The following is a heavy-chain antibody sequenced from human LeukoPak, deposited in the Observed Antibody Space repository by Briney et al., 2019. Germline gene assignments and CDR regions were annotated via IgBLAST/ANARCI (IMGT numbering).Heavy chain of an antibody. J-gene: IGHJ5*02. Sequence: GGSLRLSCTASGFTFSTYWMGWVRQAPGKGLEWVANIRQDGGEIYYVDSVKGRFTISRDNAKNSLYLQMNSLRAEDSAVYCCARVVSWGWFDPWGQGTLVTVSS. CDR1: GFTFSTYW. D-gene: IGHD3-16*01. CDR3: ARVVSWGWFDP. CDR2: IRQDGGEI. V-gene: IGHV3-7*01.